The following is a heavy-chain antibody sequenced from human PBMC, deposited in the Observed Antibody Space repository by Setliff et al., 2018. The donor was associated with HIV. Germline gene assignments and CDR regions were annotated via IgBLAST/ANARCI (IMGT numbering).Heavy chain of an antibody. CDR1: GFTFDDYT. CDR3: VKGVEYGDYGSDY. V-gene: IGHV3-43*01. D-gene: IGHD4-17*01. J-gene: IGHJ4*02. CDR2: ISWDGDST. Sequence: PGGSLRLSCAASGFTFDDYTMHWVRQAPGKGLEWASLISWDGDSTYYADSVKGRFTISRDNSKNSLYLQMNSLRTEDTALYYCVKGVEYGDYGSDYWGQGTLVTVS.